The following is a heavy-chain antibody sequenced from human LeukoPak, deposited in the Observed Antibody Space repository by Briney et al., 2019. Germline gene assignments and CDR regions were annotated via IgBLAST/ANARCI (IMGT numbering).Heavy chain of an antibody. D-gene: IGHD1-1*01. CDR3: ARGGWPIQRRPHDY. V-gene: IGHV4-61*02. J-gene: IGHJ4*02. CDR2: IYTSGST. CDR1: GGSISSGSYY. Sequence: SETLSLTCTVSGGSISSGSYYWSWIRQPAGKGLEWIGRIYTSGSTNYNPSLKSRVTISVDTSKNQFSLKLSSVTAADTAVYYCARGGWPIQRRPHDYWGQGTLVTVSS.